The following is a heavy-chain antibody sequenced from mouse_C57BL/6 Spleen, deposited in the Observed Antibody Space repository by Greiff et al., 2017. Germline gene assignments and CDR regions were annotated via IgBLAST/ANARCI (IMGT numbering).Heavy chain of an antibody. CDR3: TRGGGNYNYAMDY. V-gene: IGHV5-9-1*02. CDR2: ISSGGDYI. D-gene: IGHD2-1*01. Sequence: EVMLVESGEGLVKPGGSLKLSCAASGFTFSSYAMSWVRQTPEKRLEWVAYISSGGDYIYYAATVKGRFTIARDNARNTLYLQMSSLKSEDTAMYYCTRGGGNYNYAMDYWGQGTSVTVSS. J-gene: IGHJ4*01. CDR1: GFTFSSYA.